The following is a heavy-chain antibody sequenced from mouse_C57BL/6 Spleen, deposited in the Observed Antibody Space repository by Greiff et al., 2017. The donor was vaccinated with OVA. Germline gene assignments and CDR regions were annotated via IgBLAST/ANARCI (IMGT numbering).Heavy chain of an antibody. CDR3: AREMLGHYFDY. CDR1: GYTFTDYN. D-gene: IGHD4-1*01. V-gene: IGHV1-22*01. Sequence: EVQLKESGPELVKPGASVKMSCKASGYTFTDYNMHWVKQSHGKSLEWIGYINPNNGGTSYNQKFKGKATLTVNKSSSTAYMELRSLTSEDSAVYYCAREMLGHYFDYWGQGTTLTVSS. CDR2: INPNNGGT. J-gene: IGHJ2*01.